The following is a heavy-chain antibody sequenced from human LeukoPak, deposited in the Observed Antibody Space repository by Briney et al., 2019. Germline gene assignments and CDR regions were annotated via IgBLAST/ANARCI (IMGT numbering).Heavy chain of an antibody. Sequence: SETLSLTCAVYGGSFSGYYWSWIRQPPGKGLEWIGEINHSGSTNYNPSLKSRVTISVDTSKNQFSLKLSSVTAADTAVYYCARGGIQLANGLDHWGQGTLVTVSS. CDR2: INHSGST. CDR1: GGSFSGYY. V-gene: IGHV4-34*01. J-gene: IGHJ4*02. D-gene: IGHD5-18*01. CDR3: ARGGIQLANGLDH.